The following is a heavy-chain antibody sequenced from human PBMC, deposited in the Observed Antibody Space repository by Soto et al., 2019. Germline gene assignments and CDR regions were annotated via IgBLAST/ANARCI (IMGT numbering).Heavy chain of an antibody. V-gene: IGHV3-30-3*01. CDR2: ISYDGSNK. Sequence: QAGGSLRLSCAASGFTFSSYAMHWVRQAPGKGLEWVAVISYDGSNKYYADSVKGRFTISRDNSKNTLYLQMNSLRAEDTAVYYCARARTPVEMATLSLLYWGQGTLVTVSS. CDR3: ARARTPVEMATLSLLY. D-gene: IGHD5-12*01. J-gene: IGHJ4*02. CDR1: GFTFSSYA.